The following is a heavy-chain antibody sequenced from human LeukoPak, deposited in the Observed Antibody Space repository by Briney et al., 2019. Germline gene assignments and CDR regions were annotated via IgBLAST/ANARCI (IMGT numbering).Heavy chain of an antibody. V-gene: IGHV3-7*05. CDR2: VNRDVTER. J-gene: IGHJ3*02. D-gene: IGHD5-18*01. Sequence: PGGSLRLSCAASGFTFSTYRMSWVRQAPGTGLEWVANVNRDVTERNYVDSVKGRFTISRDNAKNSLFLQMNSLRADDTAVYYCVRDRGYSTFDIWGQGTVVTVSS. CDR3: VRDRGYSTFDI. CDR1: GFTFSTYR.